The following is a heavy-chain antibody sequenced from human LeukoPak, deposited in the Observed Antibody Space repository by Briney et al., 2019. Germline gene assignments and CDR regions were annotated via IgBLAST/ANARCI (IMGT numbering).Heavy chain of an antibody. CDR3: AREGPGATLAAAGFT. Sequence: PGGSLRLSCAASGFTFSSYGMHWVRQAPGKGLEWVAVISYDGSNKYYADSVKGRFTISRDNSKNTLYLQLNSLRAEDTAVCYCAREGPGATLAAAGFTWGQGTLVTVSS. D-gene: IGHD6-13*01. J-gene: IGHJ4*02. CDR1: GFTFSSYG. CDR2: ISYDGSNK. V-gene: IGHV3-30*03.